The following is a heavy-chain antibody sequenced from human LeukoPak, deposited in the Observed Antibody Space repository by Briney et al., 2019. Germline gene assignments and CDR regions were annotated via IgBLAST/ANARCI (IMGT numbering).Heavy chain of an antibody. CDR3: ARDDRWFDP. CDR2: IYTSGST. J-gene: IGHJ5*02. Sequence: SETLSLTCAVSGGSISSYYWSWIRQPAGKGLEWLGRIYTSGSTNYNPSLKSRVTMSLDTSKNQLSLKLTSVTAADTAVYYCARDDRWFDPWGQGTLVTVPS. CDR1: GGSISSYY. V-gene: IGHV4-4*07. D-gene: IGHD1-14*01.